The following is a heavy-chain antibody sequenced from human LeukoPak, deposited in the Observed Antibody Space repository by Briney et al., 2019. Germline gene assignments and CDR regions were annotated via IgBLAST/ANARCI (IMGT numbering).Heavy chain of an antibody. Sequence: EASVKVSCKASGYTFTSYGISWVRQAPGQGLEWMGWISAYNGNTNYAQKLQGRVTMTTDKSTSTAYMELRSLRSDDTAVYYRARGGWDTAMVTNDYWGQGTLVTVSS. CDR3: ARGGWDTAMVTNDY. V-gene: IGHV1-18*01. CDR2: ISAYNGNT. CDR1: GYTFTSYG. D-gene: IGHD5-18*01. J-gene: IGHJ4*02.